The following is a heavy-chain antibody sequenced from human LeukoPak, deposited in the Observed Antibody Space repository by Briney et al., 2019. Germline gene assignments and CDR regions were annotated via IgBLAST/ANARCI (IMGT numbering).Heavy chain of an antibody. Sequence: ASVKVSCKASGYTFTNIGVTWVRHAPGQGLEWMGWISAYNGNTNYAQNLQGRVTMTTDTSTTTDYMAVRSLTSDDTAVYYCARVSSVGSNCDYWGQGTLVTVSS. CDR3: ARVSSVGSNCDY. J-gene: IGHJ4*02. CDR1: GYTFTNIG. V-gene: IGHV1-18*01. D-gene: IGHD2-8*01. CDR2: ISAYNGNT.